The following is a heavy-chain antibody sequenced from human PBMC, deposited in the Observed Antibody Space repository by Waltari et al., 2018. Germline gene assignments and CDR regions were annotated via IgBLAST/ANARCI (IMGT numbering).Heavy chain of an antibody. CDR2: ISSSSSYI. V-gene: IGHV3-21*01. J-gene: IGHJ4*02. Sequence: EVQLVESGGGLVKPGGSLRLSCAASGFTFSSYSMNWVRQAPGKGLEWVSSISSSSSYIYYADSVKGRFTISRDNAKNSLYLQMNSLRAEDTAVYYCARGDWNDYHFDYWGQGTLVTVSS. CDR3: ARGDWNDYHFDY. D-gene: IGHD1-1*01. CDR1: GFTFSSYS.